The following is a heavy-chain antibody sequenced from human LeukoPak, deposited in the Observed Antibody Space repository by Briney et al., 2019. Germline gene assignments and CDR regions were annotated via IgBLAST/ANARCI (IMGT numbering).Heavy chain of an antibody. D-gene: IGHD6-6*01. CDR3: ARALYRIAARTSRGYYYYMDV. J-gene: IGHJ6*03. CDR2: INHSGST. Sequence: KSSETLSLTCAVYGGSFSGYYWSWIRQPPGKGLEWIGEINHSGSTNYNPSLKSRVTISVDTSKNQFSLKLSSVPAADTAVYYCARALYRIAARTSRGYYYYMDVWGKGTTVTVSS. V-gene: IGHV4-34*01. CDR1: GGSFSGYY.